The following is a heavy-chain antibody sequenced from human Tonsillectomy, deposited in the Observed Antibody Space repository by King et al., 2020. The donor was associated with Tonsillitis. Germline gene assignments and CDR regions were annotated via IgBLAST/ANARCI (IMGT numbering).Heavy chain of an antibody. CDR3: ARIKLGAPPQDVFDV. Sequence: VQLVESGGGLVQPGGSLRLSCAASGFTISNYWMSWVRQAPGKGLEWVANIRQDGNSKYYVDSVKGRFTISRDNAKNSLYLQTNSLRVEDTAVYFCARIKLGAPPQDVFDVWDLGTLVTVSS. CDR1: GFTISNYW. D-gene: IGHD1-26*01. V-gene: IGHV3-7*01. CDR2: IRQDGNSK. J-gene: IGHJ3*01.